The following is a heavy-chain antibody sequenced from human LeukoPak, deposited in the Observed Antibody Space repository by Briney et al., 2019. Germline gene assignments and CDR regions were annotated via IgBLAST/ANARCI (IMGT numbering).Heavy chain of an antibody. V-gene: IGHV4-39*02. Sequence: SSETLSLTCTVSGGSISSSSYYWGWIRQPPGKGLEWIGSIYYSGSTYYNPSLKSRVTISVDTSKNQFSLQLNSVSPEDTAVYYCAREVDSHGTLFYYGMDVWGQGTTVTVSS. D-gene: IGHD6-13*01. CDR3: AREVDSHGTLFYYGMDV. CDR1: GGSISSSSYY. CDR2: IYYSGST. J-gene: IGHJ6*02.